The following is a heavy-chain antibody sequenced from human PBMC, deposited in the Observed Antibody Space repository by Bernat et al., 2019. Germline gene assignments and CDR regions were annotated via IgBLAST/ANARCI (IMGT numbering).Heavy chain of an antibody. CDR2: ISSSSSYT. CDR1: GFTFSDYY. CDR3: ARGAGSGSYPNDY. J-gene: IGHJ4*02. Sequence: VQLVESGGGLVKPGGSLRLSCAASGFTFSDYYISWIRQAPGKGLEWVSYISSSSSYTNYADSVKGRFTISRDNAKNLLYLQMNRLRAEDTAVYYCARGAGSGSYPNDYWGQGTLVTVSS. D-gene: IGHD3-10*01. V-gene: IGHV3-11*05.